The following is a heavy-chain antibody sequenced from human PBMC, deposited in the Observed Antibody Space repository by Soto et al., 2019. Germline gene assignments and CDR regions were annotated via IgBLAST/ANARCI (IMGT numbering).Heavy chain of an antibody. J-gene: IGHJ4*02. CDR3: AGMFWFGDLLFDY. V-gene: IGHV3-48*02. CDR1: GFTFSSYS. D-gene: IGHD3-10*01. CDR2: ISSSSSTI. Sequence: GGPLRLSCAASGFTFSSYSMNWVSQAPGKGLEWVSYISSSSSTIYYADSVKGRFTISRDNAKNSLYLQMNSLRDEDTAVYYCAGMFWFGDLLFDYWGPGTLVTVSS.